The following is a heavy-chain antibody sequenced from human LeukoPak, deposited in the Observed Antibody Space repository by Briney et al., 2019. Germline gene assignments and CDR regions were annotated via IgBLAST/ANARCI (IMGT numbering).Heavy chain of an antibody. CDR2: LHPIGGST. D-gene: IGHD6-13*01. J-gene: IGHJ5*02. V-gene: IGHV1-46*01. CDR1: GSTFPTYY. CDR3: ARPAGIAAAGTEDWFDP. Sequence: ASVQVSCHASGSTFPTYYMHWVRQAPGQGLEWMGILHPIGGSTSYAQKFQGRVTMTRDTSTSTVYMELSSLRSEDTAVYYCARPAGIAAAGTEDWFDPWGQGTLVTVSS.